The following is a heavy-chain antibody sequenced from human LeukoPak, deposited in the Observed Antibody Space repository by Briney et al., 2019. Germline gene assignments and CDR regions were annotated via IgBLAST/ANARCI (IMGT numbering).Heavy chain of an antibody. CDR1: GGSIGSGGYY. CDR2: IYYSGST. D-gene: IGHD3-22*01. CDR3: ARDSDSSGYYSP. Sequence: SETLSLTCTVSGGSIGSGGYYWSWIRQHPGKGLEWIGYIYYSGSTYYNPSLKSRVTISVDTSKNQLSLKLSSVTAADTAVYYCARDSDSSGYYSPWGQGTLVTVSS. J-gene: IGHJ4*02. V-gene: IGHV4-31*03.